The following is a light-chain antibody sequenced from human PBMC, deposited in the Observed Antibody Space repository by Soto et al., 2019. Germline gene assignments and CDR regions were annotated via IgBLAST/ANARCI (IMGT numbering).Light chain of an antibody. CDR3: SSFTSNRIYV. Sequence: QSVLTQPPSVSGAPGQRVTISCTGGRSNIEAGYHVHWYQQLPGRAPKLLVFGNDNRPSGVPDRFSGSRSSTSASLAITGLQPEDEADYYCSSFTSNRIYVFGPGTKLTVL. CDR1: RSNIEAGYH. CDR2: GND. J-gene: IGLJ1*01. V-gene: IGLV1-40*01.